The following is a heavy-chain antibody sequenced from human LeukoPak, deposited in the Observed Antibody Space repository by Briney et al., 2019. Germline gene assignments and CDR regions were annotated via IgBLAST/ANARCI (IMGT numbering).Heavy chain of an antibody. V-gene: IGHV1-46*01. Sequence: ASVKVSCKASGYTFTSYYMHWVRQAPGQGLEWMGIINPSGGSTSYAQKFQGRVTMSRDTSTSTVYMELSSLRSEDTAVYYCAREYYYDSSGYNWFDPWGQGTLVTVSS. J-gene: IGHJ5*02. D-gene: IGHD3-22*01. CDR2: INPSGGST. CDR1: GYTFTSYY. CDR3: AREYYYDSSGYNWFDP.